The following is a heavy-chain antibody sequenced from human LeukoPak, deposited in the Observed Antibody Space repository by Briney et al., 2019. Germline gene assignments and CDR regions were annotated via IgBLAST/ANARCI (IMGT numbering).Heavy chain of an antibody. CDR2: ISAYNGNT. CDR3: ARGEDCGGDCYTLRP. Sequence: GGSLRLSCAASGYTFTSYGISWVRQAPGQGLEWMGWISAYNGNTNYAQKLQGRVTMTTDTSTSTAYMELRSLRSDDTAVYYCARGEDCGGDCYTLRPWGRGTLVTVSS. J-gene: IGHJ2*01. V-gene: IGHV1-18*01. CDR1: GYTFTSYG. D-gene: IGHD2-21*02.